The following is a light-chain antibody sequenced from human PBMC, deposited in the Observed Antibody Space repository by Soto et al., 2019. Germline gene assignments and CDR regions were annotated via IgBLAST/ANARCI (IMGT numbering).Light chain of an antibody. CDR1: QSVNHN. CDR2: DKS. CDR3: QQYNDWPSIT. Sequence: ERVITQSLDTVAASPGERVSLSCRASQSVNHNLAWYQQKPGQAPRLLIFDKSSRAPGVPARFSGSGSGTEFVLTIDSLQSEDFAVYYCQQYNDWPSITFGQGTRLEIK. J-gene: IGKJ5*01. V-gene: IGKV3-15*01.